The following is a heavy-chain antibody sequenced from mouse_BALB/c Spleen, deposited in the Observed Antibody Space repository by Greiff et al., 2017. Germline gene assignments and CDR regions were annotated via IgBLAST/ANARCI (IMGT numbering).Heavy chain of an antibody. V-gene: IGHV1-18*01. D-gene: IGHD2-1*01. CDR3: ARRGNYVRWYLDV. Sequence: VQLKQSGPELVKPGASVKIPCKASGYTFTDYNMDWVKQSHGKSLEWIGDINPNNGGTIYNQKFKGKATLTVDKSSSTAYMELRSLTSEDTAVYYCARRGNYVRWYLDVWGAGTTVTVSS. CDR1: GYTFTDYN. CDR2: INPNNGGT. J-gene: IGHJ1*01.